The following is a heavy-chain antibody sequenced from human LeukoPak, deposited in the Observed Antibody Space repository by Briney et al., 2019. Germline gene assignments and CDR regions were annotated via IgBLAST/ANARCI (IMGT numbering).Heavy chain of an antibody. V-gene: IGHV3-23*01. CDR2: ISGSGGST. CDR1: GFTFSSYS. Sequence: GGSLRLSCAASGFTFSSYSMNWVRQAPGKGLEWVSAISGSGGSTYYADSVKGRFTISRDNSKNTLYLQMNSLRAEDTAVYYCAKTVGTYYDILTGSSDFDYWGQGTLVTVSS. D-gene: IGHD3-9*01. J-gene: IGHJ4*02. CDR3: AKTVGTYYDILTGSSDFDY.